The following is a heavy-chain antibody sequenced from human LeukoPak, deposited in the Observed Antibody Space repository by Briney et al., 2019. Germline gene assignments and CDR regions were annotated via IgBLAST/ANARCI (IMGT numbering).Heavy chain of an antibody. CDR3: ARDQQRGYCSGGSCLDAFDI. V-gene: IGHV4-34*01. J-gene: IGHJ3*02. Sequence: RPSETLSLTCAVYGGSFSGYYWSWIRQPPGKGLEWIGEINHSGSTNYNPSLKSRVTISVDKSKNQFSLKLSSVTAADTAVYYCARDQQRGYCSGGSCLDAFDIWGQGTMVTVSS. CDR1: GGSFSGYY. CDR2: INHSGST. D-gene: IGHD2-15*01.